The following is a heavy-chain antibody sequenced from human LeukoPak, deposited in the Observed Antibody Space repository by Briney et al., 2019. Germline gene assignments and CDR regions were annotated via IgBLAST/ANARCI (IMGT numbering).Heavy chain of an antibody. CDR3: ATHTFSSSWPFDY. V-gene: IGHV5-51*01. CDR1: GYSFINYW. Sequence: GASLKISCKVSGYSFINYWIGWVRQLPGKGLEWMGVIYPGDSDTRYSPSFQGQVTISADKSISTAYLQWSSLKASDTAMYYCATHTFSSSWPFDYWGQGTRVTGSS. CDR2: IYPGDSDT. J-gene: IGHJ4*02. D-gene: IGHD6-13*01.